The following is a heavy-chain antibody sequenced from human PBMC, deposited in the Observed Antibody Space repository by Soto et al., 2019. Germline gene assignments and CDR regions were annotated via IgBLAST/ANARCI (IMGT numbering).Heavy chain of an antibody. CDR3: ESESADGILDY. CDR1: GFTFSNYE. CDR2: MSSSGTTM. J-gene: IGHJ4*02. D-gene: IGHD6-13*01. Sequence: GGSLRLSCATSGFTFSNYEMNWVRQAPGKGLEWVSYMSSSGTTMYYADSVKGRFTISRDNAKNSLYLQMNTLRAEDTAVYYGESESADGILDYWGLGTLVTVSS. V-gene: IGHV3-48*03.